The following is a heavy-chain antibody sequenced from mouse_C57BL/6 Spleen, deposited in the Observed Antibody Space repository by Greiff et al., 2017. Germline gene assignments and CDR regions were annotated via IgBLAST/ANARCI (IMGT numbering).Heavy chain of an antibody. D-gene: IGHD1-1*01. CDR3: ATTTVVARWYFDV. J-gene: IGHJ1*03. Sequence: SDAELVKPGASVKISCKVSGYTFTDHTIHWMKQRPEQGLEWIGYIYPRDGSTKYNEKFKGKGTLTADKSSSTAYVQLNSLTSEDSAVYFCATTTVVARWYFDVWGTGTTVTVSS. V-gene: IGHV1-78*01. CDR2: IYPRDGST. CDR1: GYTFTDHT.